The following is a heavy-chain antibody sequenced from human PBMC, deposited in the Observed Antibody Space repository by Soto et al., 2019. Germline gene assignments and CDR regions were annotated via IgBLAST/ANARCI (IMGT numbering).Heavy chain of an antibody. Sequence: QVQLVESGGAVVQPGKSLRLSCAASGFTFNTYGMYWVRQAPGKGLEWVAAISYDGSNKYHADSVKGRFTISRDNSKNTLYLQMNSLRVEDTAVYYCAKDIVRYTYGACAYWGQGALVTVSS. CDR2: ISYDGSNK. CDR1: GFTFNTYG. J-gene: IGHJ1*01. D-gene: IGHD5-18*01. CDR3: AKDIVRYTYGACAY. V-gene: IGHV3-30*18.